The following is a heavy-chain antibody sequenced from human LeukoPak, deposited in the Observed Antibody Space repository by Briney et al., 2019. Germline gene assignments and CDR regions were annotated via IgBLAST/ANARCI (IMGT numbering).Heavy chain of an antibody. CDR1: GYTFTGYY. J-gene: IGHJ1*01. CDR3: ARGSGGSSWYLEHFQH. Sequence: GVSVKVSCKASGYTFTGYYMHWVRQAPGQGLEWMGWINPNSGGTNYAQKFQGRVTMTRDTSISTAYMELSRLRSDDTAVYYCARGSGGSSWYLEHFQHWGQGTLVTVSS. CDR2: INPNSGGT. D-gene: IGHD6-13*01. V-gene: IGHV1-2*02.